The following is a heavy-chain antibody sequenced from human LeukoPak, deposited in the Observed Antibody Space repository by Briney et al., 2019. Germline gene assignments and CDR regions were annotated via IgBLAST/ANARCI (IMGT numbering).Heavy chain of an antibody. V-gene: IGHV3-30-3*01. CDR3: ARDLTQLALFDY. J-gene: IGHJ4*02. CDR2: ISYDGSNK. D-gene: IGHD6-13*01. CDR1: GFTFSSYA. Sequence: PGGSLRLSCAASGFTFSSYAMHWVRQAPGKGLEWVAVISYDGSNKYYADSVKGRFTISRDNSKNTLYLQMNSLRAEDTAVYYCARDLTQLALFDYWGQGTLVTVSS.